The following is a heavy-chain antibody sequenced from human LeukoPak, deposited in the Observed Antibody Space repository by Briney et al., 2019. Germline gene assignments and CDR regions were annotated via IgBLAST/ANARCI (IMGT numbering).Heavy chain of an antibody. D-gene: IGHD6-19*01. CDR1: GYFISSYY. Sequence: SETLSLTCTVSGYFISSYYWSWIRQPPGRGLGWIGYIYYSGSTNYNASLQSRGTKSVDTSKNQFALKLISLTAAGAAVYYCASTEVISSGWLNLFDPWGQGTLVTVSS. CDR2: IYYSGST. J-gene: IGHJ5*02. V-gene: IGHV4-59*01. CDR3: ASTEVISSGWLNLFDP.